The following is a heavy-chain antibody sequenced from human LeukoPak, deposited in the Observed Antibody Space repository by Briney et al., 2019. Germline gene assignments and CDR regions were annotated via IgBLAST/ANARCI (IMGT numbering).Heavy chain of an antibody. V-gene: IGHV3-23*01. CDR3: AKSEYSSVWLLPDY. Sequence: AGGSLRLSCAASGFTFSSYAMSWVRQAPGKGLEWVSAISGSGGSTYYADSVKGRFTISRDNSKNTLYLQMNSLRAEDTAVYYCAKSEYSSVWLLPDYWGQGTLVTVSS. CDR2: ISGSGGST. J-gene: IGHJ4*02. CDR1: GFTFSSYA. D-gene: IGHD6-19*01.